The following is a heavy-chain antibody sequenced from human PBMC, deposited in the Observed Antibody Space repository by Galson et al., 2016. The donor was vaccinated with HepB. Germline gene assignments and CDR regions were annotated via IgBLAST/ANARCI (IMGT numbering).Heavy chain of an antibody. CDR3: ARDYSGQLWLLGGFDY. V-gene: IGHV1-18*01. Sequence: SVKVSCKASGYTFTSYGISWVRQAPGQGFEWMGWISAYSGNTNYAQKLQGRVTLTTDTSTSTAYMELRSLRSDDTAVYYCARDYSGQLWLLGGFDYWGQGTLVTVSS. D-gene: IGHD5-18*01. CDR1: GYTFTSYG. J-gene: IGHJ4*02. CDR2: ISAYSGNT.